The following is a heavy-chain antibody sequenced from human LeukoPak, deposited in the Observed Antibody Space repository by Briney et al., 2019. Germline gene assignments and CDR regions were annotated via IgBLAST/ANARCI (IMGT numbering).Heavy chain of an antibody. Sequence: GGSLRLSCAASGFTFSDYYMSWIRQAPGEGLEWVSYISHSSGTIYYADSVKGRFTISRDNAKKSPYLQMNSLRAEDSAVYYCARDRLHYGEYEKTFDYWGQGTLVTVSS. J-gene: IGHJ4*02. D-gene: IGHD4-17*01. CDR2: ISHSSGTI. CDR1: GFTFSDYY. V-gene: IGHV3-11*04. CDR3: ARDRLHYGEYEKTFDY.